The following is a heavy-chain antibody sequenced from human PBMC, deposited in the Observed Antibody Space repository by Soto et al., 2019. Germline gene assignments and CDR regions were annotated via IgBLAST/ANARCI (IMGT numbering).Heavy chain of an antibody. CDR1: GGSFSGYY. D-gene: IGHD1-26*01. V-gene: IGHV4-34*01. J-gene: IGHJ4*02. Sequence: SETLSLTCAVYGGSFSGYYWSWIRQPPGKGLEWIGEINHSGSTNYNPSLKSRVTISVDTSKNQFSLKLSSVTAADTAVYYCATMHPDSGSYDYWGQGTLATVSS. CDR2: INHSGST. CDR3: ATMHPDSGSYDY.